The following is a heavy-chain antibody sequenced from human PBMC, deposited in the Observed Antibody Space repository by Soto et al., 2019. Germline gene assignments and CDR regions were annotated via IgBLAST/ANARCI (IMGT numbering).Heavy chain of an antibody. J-gene: IGHJ2*01. CDR1: GGSISGGVGGLYY. CDR3: AREVIPLTTDWYFDL. D-gene: IGHD4-17*01. V-gene: IGHV4-30-4*01. CDR2: IYDSGST. Sequence: QLQLRESGPGLVNPSETLSLTCTVSGGSISGGVGGLYYWSWIRQPPGKGLEWIGYIYDSGSTYYNPSLESRVTISVDTSKTQFSLRLSSVTAADTAVYYCAREVIPLTTDWYFDLWGRGTLVTVSS.